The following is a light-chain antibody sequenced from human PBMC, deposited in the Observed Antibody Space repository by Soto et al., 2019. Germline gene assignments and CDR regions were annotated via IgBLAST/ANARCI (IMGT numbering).Light chain of an antibody. V-gene: IGKV3-15*01. CDR2: GAS. CDR1: QSVSSN. Sequence: EIVMTQSPATLSVSPGERATLSCRASQSVSSNLAWYQQKPGQAPRLLISGASTRATGIPVNFSGSGSGTEFTLSISSLQSEDFAVYYCQQYNNWPPTFGQGTKVEIK. CDR3: QQYNNWPPT. J-gene: IGKJ1*01.